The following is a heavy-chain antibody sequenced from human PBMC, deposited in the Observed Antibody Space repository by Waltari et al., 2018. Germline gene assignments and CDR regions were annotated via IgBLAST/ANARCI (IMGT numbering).Heavy chain of an antibody. D-gene: IGHD2-2*01. CDR3: TRSRYCSTTTCQVDWFDP. Sequence: QAPGKGLEWVSRINADGGSTSYADSVKGRFTISRDNANNTLYLQMNSLRAEDTAVYYCTRSRYCSTTTCQVDWFDPWGQGTLVTVSS. CDR2: INADGGST. J-gene: IGHJ5*02. V-gene: IGHV3-74*01.